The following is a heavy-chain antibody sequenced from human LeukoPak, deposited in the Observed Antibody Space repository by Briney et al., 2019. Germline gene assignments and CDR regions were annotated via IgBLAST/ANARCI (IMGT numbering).Heavy chain of an antibody. D-gene: IGHD4-17*01. CDR3: ARLFTDDYGDYNAFDI. J-gene: IGHJ3*02. V-gene: IGHV4-39*07. CDR1: GGSISSSSYY. Sequence: ASETLSLTCTVSGGSISSSSYYWGWIRQPPGKGLEWIGSIYYSGSTYYNPSLKSRVTISVDTSKNQFSLKLSSVTAADTAVYYCARLFTDDYGDYNAFDIWGQGTMVTVSS. CDR2: IYYSGST.